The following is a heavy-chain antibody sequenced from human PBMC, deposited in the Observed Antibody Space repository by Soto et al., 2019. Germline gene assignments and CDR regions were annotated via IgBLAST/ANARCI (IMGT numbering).Heavy chain of an antibody. CDR1: VFTFNNYA. CDR2: ISANGQGI. CDR3: AKDRNYPRDQFHN. Sequence: WWSLRLSCSASVFTFNNYAMSWVRQAPGKGLEWVSAISANGQGIYYADSVKGRFIISRDSSKNTVFLHMDSLTAEDTAVYYCAKDRNYPRDQFHNWGQGTLVTVSS. J-gene: IGHJ4*02. D-gene: IGHD1-7*01. V-gene: IGHV3-23*01.